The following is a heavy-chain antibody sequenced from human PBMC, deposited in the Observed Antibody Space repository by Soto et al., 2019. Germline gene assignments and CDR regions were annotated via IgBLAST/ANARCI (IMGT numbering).Heavy chain of an antibody. CDR1: GFTFSGYE. J-gene: IGHJ4*02. Sequence: GGSLRLSCVASGFTFSGYEMIWVRQAPGKGLEWISYISGSSSTIYYADSVKGRFTISRDNARNSLYLQMNSLRAEDTAVYYCARNYYYESSGYFVAFAYWGQGT. CDR3: ARNYYYESSGYFVAFAY. D-gene: IGHD3-22*01. CDR2: ISGSSSTI. V-gene: IGHV3-48*03.